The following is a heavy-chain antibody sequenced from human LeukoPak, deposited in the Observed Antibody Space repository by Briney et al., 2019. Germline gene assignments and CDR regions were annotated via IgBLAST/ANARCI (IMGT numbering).Heavy chain of an antibody. CDR2: IYTSGST. Sequence: SETLSLTCTFSGVSVSSVSYYWRWIRQPAGKGLEWIGRIYTSGSTNYNPSLKSRVTISLDTSKNQFSLKVSSVTAADTAVYYCSRKGGDLLSYIFDYWGQGTLVTVSS. V-gene: IGHV4-61*02. CDR3: SRKGGDLLSYIFDY. J-gene: IGHJ4*02. CDR1: GVSVSSVSYY. D-gene: IGHD2-2*01.